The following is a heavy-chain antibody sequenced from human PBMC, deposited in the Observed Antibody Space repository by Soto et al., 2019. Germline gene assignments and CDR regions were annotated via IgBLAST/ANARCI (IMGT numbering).Heavy chain of an antibody. Sequence: GGSLRLSCAASGFLFSSYAMSWVRQAPGKGLEWVSAISGSGGSTHYADSVKGRFTISRDNSKNTLYLQMNSLRAEDTAVYYCANRDTSMVTRDYYGMDVWGQGTTVTVSS. J-gene: IGHJ6*02. CDR2: ISGSGGST. CDR3: ANRDTSMVTRDYYGMDV. V-gene: IGHV3-23*01. D-gene: IGHD5-18*01. CDR1: GFLFSSYA.